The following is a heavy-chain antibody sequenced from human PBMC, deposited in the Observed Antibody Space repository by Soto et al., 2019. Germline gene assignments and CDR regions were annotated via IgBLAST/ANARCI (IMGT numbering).Heavy chain of an antibody. CDR2: MSYDGSDT. CDR1: GFIFSNNG. J-gene: IGHJ4*02. D-gene: IGHD3-10*02. CDR3: TIVRVADSALDH. V-gene: IGHV3-30*02. Sequence: GGSLRLSCVGSGFIFSNNGLHWVRQTPGKGLEWVAFMSYDGSDTFYADSVKGRFTISRDNSKNTLFLHMINLRAEDTAMYYCTIVRVADSALDHWGQGTLVTVS.